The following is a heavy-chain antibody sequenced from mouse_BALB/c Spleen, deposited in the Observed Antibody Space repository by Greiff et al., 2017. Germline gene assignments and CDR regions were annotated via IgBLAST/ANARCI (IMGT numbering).Heavy chain of an antibody. D-gene: IGHD3-1*01. V-gene: IGHV5-6-5*01. CDR2: ISSGGST. J-gene: IGHJ1*01. CDR1: GFTFSSYA. CDR3: AREGLRRWYFDV. Sequence: EVHLVESGGGLVKPGGSLKLSCAASGFTFSSYAMSWVRQTPEKRLEWVASISSGGSTYYPDSVKGRFTISRDNARNILYLQMSSLRSEDTAMYYCAREGLRRWYFDVWGAGTTVTVSS.